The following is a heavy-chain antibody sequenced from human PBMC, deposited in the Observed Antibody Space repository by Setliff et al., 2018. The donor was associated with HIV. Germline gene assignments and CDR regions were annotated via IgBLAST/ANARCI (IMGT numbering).Heavy chain of an antibody. D-gene: IGHD3-16*01. CDR1: GGSISGTNFY. CDR2: IHYSGST. V-gene: IGHV4-39*01. CDR3: ARPQLGLGGGSHFDY. J-gene: IGHJ4*02. Sequence: SETLSLTCTVFGGSISGTNFYWGWIRQPPGKGLEWIGNIHYSGSTYYNPSLRSRVSMSVDTSKNQFSLKMSSVTAADTAFYYCARPQLGLGGGSHFDYWGQGTLVTVSS.